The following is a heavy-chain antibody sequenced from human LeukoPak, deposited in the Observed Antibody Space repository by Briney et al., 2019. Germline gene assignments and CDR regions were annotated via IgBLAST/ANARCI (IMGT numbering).Heavy chain of an antibody. Sequence: PGGSLRLSCAASGFTFDDYAMHWVRQVPGKGLEWVSGINRNSDNMAYADSVKGRFTISRDNAKNSLYLQMNSLRTEDTAFYYCTKGFSGIYLADFDYWGQGTLVTVSS. J-gene: IGHJ4*02. CDR3: TKGFSGIYLADFDY. D-gene: IGHD1-26*01. V-gene: IGHV3-9*01. CDR2: INRNSDNM. CDR1: GFTFDDYA.